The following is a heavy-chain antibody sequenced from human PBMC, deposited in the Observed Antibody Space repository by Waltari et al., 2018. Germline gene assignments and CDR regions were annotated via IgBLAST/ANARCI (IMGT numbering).Heavy chain of an antibody. CDR3: ARVGLRWNPNWFDP. Sequence: QVQLQESGPGLVKPSGTLSLTCAVSGGSIRNSNLWSWVRQPPEKGLEWMGEIYHSESTTDNPALNSRVTISVDKSKNQFSLKLSSVTAADTAVYYWARVGLRWNPNWFDPWGQGTLVTVSS. D-gene: IGHD1-1*01. V-gene: IGHV4-4*02. CDR2: IYHSEST. J-gene: IGHJ5*02. CDR1: GGSIRNSNL.